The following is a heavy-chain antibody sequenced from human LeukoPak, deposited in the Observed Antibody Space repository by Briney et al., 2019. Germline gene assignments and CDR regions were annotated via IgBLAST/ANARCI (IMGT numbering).Heavy chain of an antibody. V-gene: IGHV1-8*02. J-gene: IGHJ4*02. CDR2: MGPNNGNT. CDR1: GYAFINYD. Sequence: ASVKVSCKTSGYAFINYDINWVRQATGQGLEWMGWMGPNNGNTGYAQKVQGRVTMTRDTSTNTAYMELGSLTSEYTAVYYCSRGPRESTTSDYWGQGTLVTVSS. CDR3: SRGPRESTTSDY. D-gene: IGHD1-14*01.